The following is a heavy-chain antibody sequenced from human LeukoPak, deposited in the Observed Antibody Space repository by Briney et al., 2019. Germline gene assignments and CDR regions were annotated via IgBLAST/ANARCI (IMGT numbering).Heavy chain of an antibody. CDR1: GVSVSDGRYY. CDR3: ATPYCSGISCLDVFNM. CDR2: KYYSGSA. V-gene: IGHV4-31*03. D-gene: IGHD2-2*01. J-gene: IGHJ3*02. Sequence: SQTLSLTCNVSGVSVSDGRYYWTWIRQHPGKGLEWIGYKYYSGSAKSNPSLKSRLTISIDTSKNQFSLQLSSVTAADTATYYCATPYCSGISCLDVFNMWGQGTRVTVSS.